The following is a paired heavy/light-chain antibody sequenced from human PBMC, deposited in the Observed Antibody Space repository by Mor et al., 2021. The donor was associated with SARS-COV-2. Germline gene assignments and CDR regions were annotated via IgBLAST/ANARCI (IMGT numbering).Light chain of an antibody. CDR3: QVWDSSTVV. CDR2: RDY. V-gene: IGLV3-9*01. Sequence: SYDLTQPLSLSVALGQTARLTCGGNNIGSRNVHWYQQKAGQAPVVVIYRDYNRPSGIPERFSGSNSGNTATLTISRAQAGDEADYYCQVWDSSTVVFGGGTKLTVL. CDR1: NIGSRN. J-gene: IGLJ2*01.
Heavy chain of an antibody. CDR2: MNPDSGNT. CDR3: VRGNCSSPYCYVGYWLDP. D-gene: IGHD2-2*01. V-gene: IGHV1-8*01. J-gene: IGHJ5*02. CDR1: GYTFTSHD. Sequence: QVQLVQSGAEVKKPGASVKVSCEASGYTFTSHDINWVRQATGQGLEWMGWMNPDSGNTGYTQKFQGRVTMTRNTSINTAYMELSSLRYEDTAVYYCVRGNCSSPYCYVGYWLDPWGQGTLVTVSS.